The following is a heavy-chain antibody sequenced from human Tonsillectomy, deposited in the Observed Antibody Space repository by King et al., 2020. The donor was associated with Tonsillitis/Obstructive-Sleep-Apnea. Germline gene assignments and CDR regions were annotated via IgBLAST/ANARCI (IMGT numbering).Heavy chain of an antibody. CDR3: ARDLDRGQFFQH. J-gene: IGHJ1*01. V-gene: IGHV3-33*01. Sequence: QLVQSGGGVVQPGKSLRLSCAASGFTFSSYGMHWVRQAPGKGLEWVAVIWYYGNNKYYEDSVKGRFTISRDNAKNSLYLQMNSLRAEDTAVYYCARDLDRGQFFQHWGQGTLVTVSS. CDR1: GFTFSSYG. CDR2: IWYYGNNK. D-gene: IGHD2-2*03.